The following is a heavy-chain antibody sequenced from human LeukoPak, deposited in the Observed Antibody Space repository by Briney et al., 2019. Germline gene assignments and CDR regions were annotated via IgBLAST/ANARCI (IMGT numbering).Heavy chain of an antibody. D-gene: IGHD3-10*01. V-gene: IGHV3-7*01. CDR2: IKQDGSNQ. CDR3: ARDPAFGAFDI. CDR1: GFTFSSYW. J-gene: IGHJ3*02. Sequence: PGGSLRLSCAASGFTFSSYWMSWVRQPPGQGLEWVADIKQDGSNQHYVDSVRGRFTISRDNAKNSLYLQMDSLRDEDTAVYFCARDPAFGAFDIWGQGTMVTVSS.